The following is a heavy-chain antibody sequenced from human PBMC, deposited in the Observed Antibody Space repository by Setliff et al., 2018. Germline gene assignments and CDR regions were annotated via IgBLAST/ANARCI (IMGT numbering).Heavy chain of an antibody. CDR1: GFTFSNYA. V-gene: IGHV3-23*01. CDR2: IDERGGGINT. CDR3: ARSRYTNRWYEMSAMDV. J-gene: IGHJ6*03. D-gene: IGHD6-13*01. Sequence: GESLKISCVASGFTFSNYAMSWVRQAPGKGLEWVSAIDERGGGINTDYADSVKGRFTISRDNANDTLYLQMNSLRPEDTALYYCARSRYTNRWYEMSAMDVWGKGTTVTVSS.